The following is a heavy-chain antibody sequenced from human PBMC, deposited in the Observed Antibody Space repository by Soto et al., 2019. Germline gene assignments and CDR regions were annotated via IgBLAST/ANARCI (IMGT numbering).Heavy chain of an antibody. Sequence: PSETLSLTCTVSGGSISSYYWSWIRQPPGKGLEWIGYIYYSGSTNYNPSLKSRVTISVDTSKNQFSLKLSSVTAADTAVYYCARVRYCSSTSCYTNWFDPWGQGTLVTV. CDR3: ARVRYCSSTSCYTNWFDP. D-gene: IGHD2-2*02. CDR1: GGSISSYY. V-gene: IGHV4-59*01. CDR2: IYYSGST. J-gene: IGHJ5*02.